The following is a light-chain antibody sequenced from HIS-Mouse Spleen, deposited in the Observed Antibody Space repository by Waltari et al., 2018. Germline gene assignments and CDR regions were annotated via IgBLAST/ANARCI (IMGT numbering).Light chain of an antibody. Sequence: DIQLTQSPSFLSASVGDRVTITCRASQGISLSFAFSQPKPGKAPKLLIYAASTLQSGVPSMFSGSGSGKEGTLTISSLQPEDFATYYCHQLNSYPPTFGQGTKVEIK. CDR2: AAS. J-gene: IGKJ1*01. CDR3: HQLNSYPPT. V-gene: IGKV1-9*01. CDR1: QGISLS.